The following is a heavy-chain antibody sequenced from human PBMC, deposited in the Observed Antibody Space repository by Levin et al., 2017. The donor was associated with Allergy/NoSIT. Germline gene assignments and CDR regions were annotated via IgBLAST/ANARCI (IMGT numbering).Heavy chain of an antibody. CDR1: GDSISSYH. CDR2: LYYSGST. CDR3: ARDQGSSGWYGWIDS. D-gene: IGHD6-19*01. V-gene: IGHV4-59*01. Sequence: SETLSLTCTVSGDSISSYHWNWLXQPXGKELEWIGCLYYSGSTKYNPSLKSRVTISVDATKNQFSLKLSSVTAADTAVYYCARDQGSSGWYGWIDSWGQGTLVTVSS. J-gene: IGHJ5*01.